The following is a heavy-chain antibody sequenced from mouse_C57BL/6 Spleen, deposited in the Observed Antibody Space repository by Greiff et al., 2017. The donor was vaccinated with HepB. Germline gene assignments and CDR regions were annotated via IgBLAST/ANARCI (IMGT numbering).Heavy chain of an antibody. CDR3: ARDITTVVATDDFDY. V-gene: IGHV1-81*01. CDR1: GYTFTSYG. Sequence: QVQLQQSGAELARPGASVKLSCKASGYTFTSYGISWVKQRTGQGLEWIGEIYPRSGNTYYNEKFKGKATLTADKSSSTAYMELRSLTSEDSVVYFCARDITTVVATDDFDYWGQGTTLTVSS. CDR2: IYPRSGNT. J-gene: IGHJ2*01. D-gene: IGHD1-1*01.